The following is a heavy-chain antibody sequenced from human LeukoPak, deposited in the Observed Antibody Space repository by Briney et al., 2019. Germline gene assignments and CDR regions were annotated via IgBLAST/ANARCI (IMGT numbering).Heavy chain of an antibody. CDR2: IHYSGST. V-gene: IGHV4-59*01. D-gene: IGHD5-12*01. CDR3: ARTTEGGYSGYFYYYYMDV. J-gene: IGHJ6*03. Sequence: SETLSLTCTVSGGSISSYYWSWIRQPPGKGLEWIGYIHYSGSTSYKSSLKSRVTISVDTSKNHFSLKLSSVTAADTAVYYCARTTEGGYSGYFYYYYMDVWGKGTTVTISS. CDR1: GGSISSYY.